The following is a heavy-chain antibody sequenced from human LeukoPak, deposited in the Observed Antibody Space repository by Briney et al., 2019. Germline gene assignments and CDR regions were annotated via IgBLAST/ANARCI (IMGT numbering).Heavy chain of an antibody. J-gene: IGHJ4*02. Sequence: GASVKVSCKASGYTFTDYYMHWVRQAPGQGLEWMVWINTDSGGTNYAQKFQGRVTMTIDTSISTAYLELTRLTSDDTAVYYCARGEGSSIGYWGQGTLVTVSS. CDR3: ARGEGSSIGY. V-gene: IGHV1-2*02. CDR1: GYTFTDYY. CDR2: INTDSGGT. D-gene: IGHD6-13*01.